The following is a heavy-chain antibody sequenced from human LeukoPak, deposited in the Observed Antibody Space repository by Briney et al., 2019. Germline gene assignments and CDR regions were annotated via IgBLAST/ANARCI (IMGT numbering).Heavy chain of an antibody. CDR3: AKDARYCSSTSCYPYYYYYYMDV. CDR1: GFTFSSYG. CDR2: IRYDGSNK. Sequence: GGSLRPSCAASGFTFSSYGMHWVRQAPGKGLEWVAFIRYDGSNKYYADSVKGRFTISRDNSKNTLYLQMNSLRAEDTAVYYCAKDARYCSSTSCYPYYYYYYMDVWGKGTTVTVSS. V-gene: IGHV3-30*02. J-gene: IGHJ6*03. D-gene: IGHD2-2*01.